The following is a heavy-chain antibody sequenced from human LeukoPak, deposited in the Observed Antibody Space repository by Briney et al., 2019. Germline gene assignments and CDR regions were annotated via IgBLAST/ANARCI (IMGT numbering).Heavy chain of an antibody. J-gene: IGHJ5*02. Sequence: PGRSLRLSCAASGFTFSSYGMHWVRQAPGKGLEWVAVISYDGSNKYYADSVKGRFTISRDNSKNTLYLQMNSLRAEDTAVYYCAKDSPVLRFLEWSEAPAGWFDPWGQGTLVTVSS. V-gene: IGHV3-30*18. D-gene: IGHD3-3*01. CDR3: AKDSPVLRFLEWSEAPAGWFDP. CDR2: ISYDGSNK. CDR1: GFTFSSYG.